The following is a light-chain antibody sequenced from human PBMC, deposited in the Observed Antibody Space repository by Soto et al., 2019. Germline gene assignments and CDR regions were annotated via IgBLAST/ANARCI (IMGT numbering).Light chain of an antibody. CDR1: QDISSW. V-gene: IGKV1-12*01. CDR2: AAS. Sequence: DIHMTQSPSSVSASVGDSVIITCRASQDISSWVAWYQQKPGKAPQLLISAASSLESGVPRRFSGSGAGTDFTLIISSLQPEDFATYFCQQGDSFPFTFGGGTKVEIK. J-gene: IGKJ4*01. CDR3: QQGDSFPFT.